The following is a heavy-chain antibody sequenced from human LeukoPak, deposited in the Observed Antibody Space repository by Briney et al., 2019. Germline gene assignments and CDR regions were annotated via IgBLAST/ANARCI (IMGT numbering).Heavy chain of an antibody. CDR3: ARGSCSGGSCYYFDY. D-gene: IGHD2-15*01. CDR2: IYTSGST. Sequence: SETLSLTCTVSGGSISSYCWSWIRQPAGKGLEWIGRIYTSGSTNYNPSLKSRVTMSVDTSKSQFSLKLSSATAADTAVYYCARGSCSGGSCYYFDYWGQGTLVTVSS. V-gene: IGHV4-4*07. J-gene: IGHJ4*02. CDR1: GGSISSYC.